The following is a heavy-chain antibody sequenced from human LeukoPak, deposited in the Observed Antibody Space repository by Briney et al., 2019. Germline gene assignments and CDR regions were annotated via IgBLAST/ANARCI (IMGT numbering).Heavy chain of an antibody. CDR3: ARERGVGGSGTLDY. D-gene: IGHD3-10*01. CDR1: GFSVTNNY. CDR2: FYVGGAT. Sequence: GGSLRLSCAVSGFSVTNNYMSWVRQAPGKGLEWVSVFYVGGATYYADSVKGRFTISRDNSENTLYLQMKSLRAEDTAVYYCARERGVGGSGTLDYWGQGTLVAVSS. V-gene: IGHV3-53*01. J-gene: IGHJ4*02.